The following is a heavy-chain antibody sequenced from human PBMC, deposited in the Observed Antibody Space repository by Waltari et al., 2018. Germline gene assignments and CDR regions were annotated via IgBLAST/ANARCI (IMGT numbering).Heavy chain of an antibody. Sequence: QVQLVESGGGVVQPGRSLRLSCAASGFTFSSYAMHWVRQAPGKGLEWVAVISYDGSNKYYADSVKGRFTISRDNSKNTLYLQMNSLRAEDTAVYYCARCKLSGPSGYYMDVWGKGTTVTVSS. CDR3: ARCKLSGPSGYYMDV. CDR2: ISYDGSNK. V-gene: IGHV3-30-3*01. D-gene: IGHD2-15*01. J-gene: IGHJ6*03. CDR1: GFTFSSYA.